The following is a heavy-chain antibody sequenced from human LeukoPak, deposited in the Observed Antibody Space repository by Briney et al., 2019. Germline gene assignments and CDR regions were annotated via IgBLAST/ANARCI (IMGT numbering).Heavy chain of an antibody. CDR3: ARESGGKSSYFDY. CDR1: GFTFSSYS. J-gene: IGHJ4*02. Sequence: GGSLRLSCAASGFTFSSYSMNWARQAPGKGLEWVSSISSSSSYIYYADSVKGRFTISRDNAKNSLYLQMNSLRAEDTAVYYCARESGGKSSYFDYWGQGTLVTVSS. V-gene: IGHV3-21*01. CDR2: ISSSSSYI. D-gene: IGHD1-26*01.